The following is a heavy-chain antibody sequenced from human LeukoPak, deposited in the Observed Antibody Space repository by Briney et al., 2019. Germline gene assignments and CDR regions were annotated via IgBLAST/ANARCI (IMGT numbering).Heavy chain of an antibody. J-gene: IGHJ6*02. D-gene: IGHD2-2*01. CDR1: GGSISSYY. Sequence: SETLSLTCTVSGGSISSYYWSWIRQPPGKGLEWIGYIYTSGSTNYNPSLKSRVTISVDTSKNQFSLKLSSVTAADTAVYYCARVVPAARGLYYYYYGMDVWGQGTTVTVSS. CDR3: ARVVPAARGLYYYYYGMDV. CDR2: IYTSGST. V-gene: IGHV4-4*09.